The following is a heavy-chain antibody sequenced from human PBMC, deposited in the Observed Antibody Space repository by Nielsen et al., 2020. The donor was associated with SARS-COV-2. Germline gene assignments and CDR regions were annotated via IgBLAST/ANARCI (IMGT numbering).Heavy chain of an antibody. J-gene: IGHJ4*02. D-gene: IGHD1-26*01. CDR2: VYYSGTT. CDR3: ARVGGATRNFDY. Sequence: SETLSLTCTVSSGSINIDGYYWSWIRQLPGKGLEWIGYVYYSGTTYYNPSLKSRVTISLDTSKNHFSLNLSSVTAADTAVYYCARVGGATRNFDYWGPGTLVTVSS. V-gene: IGHV4-31*03. CDR1: SGSINIDGYY.